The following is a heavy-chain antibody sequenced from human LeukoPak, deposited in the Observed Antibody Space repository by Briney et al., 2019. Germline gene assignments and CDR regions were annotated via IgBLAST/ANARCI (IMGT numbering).Heavy chain of an antibody. CDR1: GFTFSSYG. J-gene: IGHJ1*01. D-gene: IGHD3-22*01. Sequence: GRSLRLSCAASGFTFSSYGMHWVRQAPGEGLEWVAVISYDGSNKYYADSVKGRFTISRDNSKNTLYLQMNSLRAEDTAVYYCAKGDEYYDSSGYLVWGQGTLVTVSS. CDR3: AKGDEYYDSSGYLV. V-gene: IGHV3-30*18. CDR2: ISYDGSNK.